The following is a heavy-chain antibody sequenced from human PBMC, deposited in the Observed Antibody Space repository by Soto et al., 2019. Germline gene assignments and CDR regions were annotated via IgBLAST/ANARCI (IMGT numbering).Heavy chain of an antibody. D-gene: IGHD2-15*01. Sequence: QVQLAESGGGVVQPGRSLRLSCAATGFTFSNYGMHWVRQAPGKGLEWVAVIWKDGSDQKYADSMKGRFTISRANSENTLYLRMSSLRAADTAVYYCARDDDSPGHAFDCWGQGTLVTVSS. CDR2: IWKDGSDQ. J-gene: IGHJ4*02. V-gene: IGHV3-33*01. CDR1: GFTFSNYG. CDR3: ARDDDSPGHAFDC.